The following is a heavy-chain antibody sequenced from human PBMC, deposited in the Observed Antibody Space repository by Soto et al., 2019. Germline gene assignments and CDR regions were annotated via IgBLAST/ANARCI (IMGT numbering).Heavy chain of an antibody. CDR2: IYYSGST. Sequence: PSETLSLTCTVSGGSISSGGYYWSWIRQHPGKCLEWIGYIYYSGSTYYNPSLKSRVTISVDTSKNQFSLKLSSVTAADTAVYYCAKATSATCTGSICYSFDYWGQGTLVTVYS. J-gene: IGHJ4*02. D-gene: IGHD2-21*01. V-gene: IGHV4-31*03. CDR1: GGSISSGGYY. CDR3: AKATSATCTGSICYSFDY.